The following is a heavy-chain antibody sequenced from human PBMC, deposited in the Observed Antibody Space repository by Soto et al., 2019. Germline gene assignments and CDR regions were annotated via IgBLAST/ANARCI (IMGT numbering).Heavy chain of an antibody. D-gene: IGHD3-9*01. Sequence: SVKVSCKASGGTFSSYTISWVRQAPGQGLEWMGRIIPILGIANYAQKFQGRVTITADKSTSTAYMELSSLRSEDTAVYYCARSSLPYYDILTGYYTTTTHQNWFDPWGQGTLVTVSS. CDR3: ARSSLPYYDILTGYYTTTTHQNWFDP. V-gene: IGHV1-69*02. CDR1: GGTFSSYT. CDR2: IIPILGIA. J-gene: IGHJ5*02.